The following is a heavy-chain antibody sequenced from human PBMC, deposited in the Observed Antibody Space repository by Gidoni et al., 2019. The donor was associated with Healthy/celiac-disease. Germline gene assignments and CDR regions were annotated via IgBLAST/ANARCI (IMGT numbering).Heavy chain of an antibody. Sequence: SCKASGYNFTGYYMHWVRQAPGQGLEWMGWINPNSGGTNYAQKFQGRVTMTRDTSISTAYMELSRLRSDDTAVYYCARDSGYYYFWSGYYYYYYYGMDVWGQGTTVTVSS. CDR1: GYNFTGYY. J-gene: IGHJ6*02. CDR3: ARDSGYYYFWSGYYYYYYYGMDV. V-gene: IGHV1-2*02. CDR2: INPNSGGT. D-gene: IGHD3-3*01.